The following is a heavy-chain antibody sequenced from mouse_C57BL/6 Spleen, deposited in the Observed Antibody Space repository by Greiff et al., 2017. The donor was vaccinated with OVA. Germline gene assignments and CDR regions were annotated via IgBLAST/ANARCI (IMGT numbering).Heavy chain of an antibody. D-gene: IGHD3-2*02. CDR2: IDPSDSYT. J-gene: IGHJ4*01. V-gene: IGHV1-69*01. Sequence: VQLQQPGAELVMPGASVKLSCKASGYTFTSYWMHWVKQRPGQGLEWIGEIDPSDSYTNYNQKFKGKSTLTVDKSSSTAYMQLSSLTSEDSAVYYCARTSSGYVNATDYWGQGTSVTVSS. CDR1: GYTFTSYW. CDR3: ARTSSGYVNATDY.